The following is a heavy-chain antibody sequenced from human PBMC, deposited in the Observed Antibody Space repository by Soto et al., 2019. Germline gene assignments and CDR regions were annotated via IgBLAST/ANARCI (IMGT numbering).Heavy chain of an antibody. CDR1: GGTFSSYA. CDR3: AGRVTASGNYGMDV. D-gene: IGHD3-10*01. V-gene: IGHV1-69*13. Sequence: EASVKVSCKASGGTFSSYAISWVRQAPGQGLEWVGGIIPIFGTANYAQKFQGRVTITADESTSTAYMELSSLRSEDTAVYYCAGRVTASGNYGMDVWGQGTTVTVSS. CDR2: IIPIFGTA. J-gene: IGHJ6*02.